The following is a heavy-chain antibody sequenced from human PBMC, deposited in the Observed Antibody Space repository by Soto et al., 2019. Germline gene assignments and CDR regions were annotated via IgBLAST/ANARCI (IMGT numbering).Heavy chain of an antibody. CDR2: INPNSGGT. J-gene: IGHJ3*02. CDR3: ARRPRFPTLGRGGAFDI. V-gene: IGHV1-2*04. CDR1: GYTFTGYY. D-gene: IGHD3-10*01. Sequence: ASVKVSCKASGYTFTGYYMHWVRQAPGQGLEWMGWINPNSGGTNYAQKFQGWVTMTRDTSISTAYMELSRLRSDDTAVYYCARRPRFPTLGRGGAFDIWGQGTMVTVSS.